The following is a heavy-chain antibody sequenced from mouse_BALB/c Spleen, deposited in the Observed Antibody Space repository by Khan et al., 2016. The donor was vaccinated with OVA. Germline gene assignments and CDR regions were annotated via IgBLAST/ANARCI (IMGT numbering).Heavy chain of an antibody. CDR1: GYSITTDYA. CDR3: AGVYGGDFDY. D-gene: IGHD1-1*01. J-gene: IGHJ2*01. Sequence: DVQLQESGPGLVKPSQSLSLTCTVTGYSITTDYAWNWIRQFPGNKLEWMCYISYSGNTKYNPSLKSRISITLDTSKNPFFLQLKSVTTEDTARYCGAGVYGGDFDYWGQGTTLTVSS. CDR2: ISYSGNT. V-gene: IGHV3-2*02.